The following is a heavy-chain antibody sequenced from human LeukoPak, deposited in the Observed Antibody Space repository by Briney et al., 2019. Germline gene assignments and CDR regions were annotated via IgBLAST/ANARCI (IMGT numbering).Heavy chain of an antibody. D-gene: IGHD3-10*01. V-gene: IGHV3-7*04. J-gene: IGHJ4*02. Sequence: QAGGSLRLSCAASGFSFRSFWMSWVRQAPGKGLEWVASIKEDGSDKYYVESVKGRFTISRENARNSLYLQMNSLRAEDTAVYYCARVLWFGGIYYFDYWGQGTLATVSS. CDR3: ARVLWFGGIYYFDY. CDR1: GFSFRSFW. CDR2: IKEDGSDK.